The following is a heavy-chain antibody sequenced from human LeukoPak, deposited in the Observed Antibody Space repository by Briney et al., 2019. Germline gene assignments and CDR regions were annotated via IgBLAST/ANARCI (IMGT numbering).Heavy chain of an antibody. J-gene: IGHJ3*01. Sequence: GGSLGLSCAASGFTVSSNYMSWVRQAPGKGLEWVSVIYSGGSTYYADSVKGRFTISRDNSKNTLYLQMNSLRAEDTAVYYCTTFSPRDAFDLWGQGTMVTVSS. CDR3: TTFSPRDAFDL. CDR2: IYSGGST. V-gene: IGHV3-53*01. CDR1: GFTVSSNY.